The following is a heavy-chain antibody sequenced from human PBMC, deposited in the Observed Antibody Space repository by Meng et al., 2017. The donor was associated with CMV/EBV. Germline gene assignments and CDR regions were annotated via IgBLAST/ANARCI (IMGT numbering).Heavy chain of an antibody. CDR3: ASYWYQLLEDNYNWFDP. CDR2: IYYSGST. CDR1: GGFISSSSYY. J-gene: IGHJ5*02. D-gene: IGHD2-2*01. Sequence: GPLRLSCTVSGGFISSSSYYWGWIRQPPGQGLEWFGSIYYSGSTYYNPSLKSRVTISVDTSKNQFSLKLSSVTAADTAVYYCASYWYQLLEDNYNWFDPWGQGTLVTVSS. V-gene: IGHV4-39*01.